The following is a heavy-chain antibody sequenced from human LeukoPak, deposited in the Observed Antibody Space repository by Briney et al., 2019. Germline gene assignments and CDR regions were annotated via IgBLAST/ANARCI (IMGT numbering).Heavy chain of an antibody. CDR3: ARDSSGYRTPGGWFDP. Sequence: SETLSLTCAVYGASLHGHYWSWIRQSPGKGLEWIGEGGDRGGTKYNPSLKSRVTISVDTSKNQFSLKLSSVTAADTAVYYCARDSSGYRTPGGWFDPWGQGTLVTVSS. CDR2: GGDRGGT. D-gene: IGHD6-25*01. CDR1: GASLHGHY. V-gene: IGHV4-34*01. J-gene: IGHJ5*02.